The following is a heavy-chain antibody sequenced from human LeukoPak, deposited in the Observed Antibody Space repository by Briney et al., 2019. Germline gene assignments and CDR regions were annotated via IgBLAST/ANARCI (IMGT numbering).Heavy chain of an antibody. CDR3: AREASRSWYYFDD. CDR2: IYYSGST. Sequence: SETLSLTCTVSGGSISSYYWSWIRQPPGKGLEWIGYIYYSGSTNYNPSLRSRVSISVDTSKNQFSLKRSSVTAADTAVYYCAREASRSWYYFDDWGQGTLVTV. V-gene: IGHV4-59*01. CDR1: GGSISSYY. J-gene: IGHJ4*02. D-gene: IGHD6-13*01.